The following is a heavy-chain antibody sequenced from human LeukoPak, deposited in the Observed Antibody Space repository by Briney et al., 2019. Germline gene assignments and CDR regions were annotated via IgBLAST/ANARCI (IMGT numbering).Heavy chain of an antibody. D-gene: IGHD3-22*01. CDR3: ARGRDLYYDSSNYYYFDS. V-gene: IGHV1-18*01. J-gene: IGHJ4*02. Sequence: GASVKVSCKASGYTFTSYGISWVRQAPGQGLEWMGWISAYNGNTNYAQKLQGRVTMTTDTSTSTAYMELRSPRSDDTAVYYCARGRDLYYDSSNYYYFDSWGQGTLVTVSS. CDR1: GYTFTSYG. CDR2: ISAYNGNT.